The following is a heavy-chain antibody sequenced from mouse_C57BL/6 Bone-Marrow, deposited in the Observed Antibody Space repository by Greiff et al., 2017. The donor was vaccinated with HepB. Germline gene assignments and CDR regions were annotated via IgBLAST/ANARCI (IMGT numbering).Heavy chain of an antibody. CDR2: IHPNSGST. D-gene: IGHD2-1*01. Sequence: QVQLKQPGAELVKPGASVKLSCKASGYTFTSYWMHWVKQRPGQGLEWIGMIHPNSGSTNYNEKFKSKATLTVDKSSSTAYMQLSSLTSEDSAVYYCARWKLPHAMDYWGQGTSVTVSS. CDR1: GYTFTSYW. J-gene: IGHJ4*01. V-gene: IGHV1-64*01. CDR3: ARWKLPHAMDY.